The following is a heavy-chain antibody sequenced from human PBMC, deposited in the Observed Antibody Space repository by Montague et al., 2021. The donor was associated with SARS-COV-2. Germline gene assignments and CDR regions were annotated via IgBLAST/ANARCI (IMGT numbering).Heavy chain of an antibody. D-gene: IGHD1-26*01. Sequence: TLSLTCTVSGASISTGIYYWSRIRQPAGKGLEWIGRIRTAGHTDYNSSLESRVFMSVDTSTSQFSLSLTSVTAADTAVYFCARFGSGTLEFDLWGQGTLVTVSS. CDR3: ARFGSGTLEFDL. CDR1: GASISTGIYY. V-gene: IGHV4-61*02. J-gene: IGHJ4*02. CDR2: IRTAGHT.